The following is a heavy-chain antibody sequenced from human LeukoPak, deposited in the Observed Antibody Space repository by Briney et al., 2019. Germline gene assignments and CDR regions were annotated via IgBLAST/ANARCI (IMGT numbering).Heavy chain of an antibody. CDR1: GFTFSSYS. V-gene: IGHV3-21*01. D-gene: IGHD3-3*01. CDR3: ARDFWSGYDY. CDR2: ISSSSSYI. Sequence: GGSLRLSCAASGFTFSSYSMNWVRQAPGKGLEWASSISSSSSYIYYADSVKGRFTISRDNAKNSLYLQMNSLRAEDTAVYYCARDFWSGYDYWGQGTLVTVSS. J-gene: IGHJ4*02.